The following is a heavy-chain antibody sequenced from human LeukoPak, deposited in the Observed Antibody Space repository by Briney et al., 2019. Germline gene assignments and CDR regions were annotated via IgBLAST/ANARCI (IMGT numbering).Heavy chain of an antibody. J-gene: IGHJ1*01. CDR1: GFTFSSYA. V-gene: IGHV3-48*01. D-gene: IGHD6-13*01. CDR2: ISSSTSTI. Sequence: GGSLRLSCAASGFTFSSYAMSWVRQAPGKGLEWVSYISSSTSTIYYADSVKGRFTISRDNAKNSLYLQMNSLRAEDTAVYYCARAGITTTGPLFQHWGQGTLVTVSS. CDR3: ARAGITTTGPLFQH.